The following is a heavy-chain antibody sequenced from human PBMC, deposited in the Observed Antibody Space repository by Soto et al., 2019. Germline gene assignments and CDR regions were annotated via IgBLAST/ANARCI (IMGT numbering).Heavy chain of an antibody. CDR2: IMPVFRRP. J-gene: IGHJ6*02. Sequence: QVQLVQSGAEVKKPGSSVKVSCKASGGTFRTSAISWVRQAPGQGLEWVGGIMPVFRRPKYAQNFQDRVIITADKSTITAYMELNSLRSDDTAVYYCARDKDRLQLGGNYYFILDVWGQGTAVTVSS. CDR1: GGTFRTSA. D-gene: IGHD1-1*01. CDR3: ARDKDRLQLGGNYYFILDV. V-gene: IGHV1-69*14.